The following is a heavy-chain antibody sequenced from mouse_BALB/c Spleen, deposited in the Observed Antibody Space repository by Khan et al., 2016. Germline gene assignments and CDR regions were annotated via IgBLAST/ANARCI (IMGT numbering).Heavy chain of an antibody. J-gene: IGHJ1*01. CDR1: GFTFSDYY. CDR2: ISDGGAYT. CDR3: ASTCGKFGYCDV. Sequence: EVELVESGGGLVKPGGSLKLSCAASGFTFSDYYMYWVRQTPEKRLEWVATISDGGAYTYYPDSVKGRFTISRDNAKNNLYQLISSLKSEDTAQSYCASTCGKFGYCDVWGAGATVTVSS. V-gene: IGHV5-4*02.